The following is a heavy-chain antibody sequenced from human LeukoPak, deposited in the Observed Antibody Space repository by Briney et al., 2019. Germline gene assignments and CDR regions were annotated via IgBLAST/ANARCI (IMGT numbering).Heavy chain of an antibody. CDR2: INSDGGTT. Sequence: GGSLRLSCAASGFTFSSYWVHWVRQAPGKGLVWVSRINSDGGTTTYADSVKGRFTISRDNAKNTLYLQMSSLRVEDTAMYYCARENCCSTSCYWGFDYWGLGTLVTVSS. CDR1: GFTFSSYW. D-gene: IGHD2-2*01. CDR3: ARENCCSTSCYWGFDY. J-gene: IGHJ4*02. V-gene: IGHV3-74*01.